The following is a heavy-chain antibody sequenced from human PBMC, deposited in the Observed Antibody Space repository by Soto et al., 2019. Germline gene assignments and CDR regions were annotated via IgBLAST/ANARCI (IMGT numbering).Heavy chain of an antibody. J-gene: IGHJ6*02. CDR3: ARRSPYYDMDV. V-gene: IGHV5-10-1*01. CDR1: GYSFSNYW. Sequence: GEALKISCKGSGYSFSNYWISWVLQIPGKGLEWMGRIDPSDSYTNYSPSFQGHVTISADKSISTAYLQWSSLKASDTAIFCCARRSPYYDMDVWGQGTTVTVSS. D-gene: IGHD2-15*01. CDR2: IDPSDSYT.